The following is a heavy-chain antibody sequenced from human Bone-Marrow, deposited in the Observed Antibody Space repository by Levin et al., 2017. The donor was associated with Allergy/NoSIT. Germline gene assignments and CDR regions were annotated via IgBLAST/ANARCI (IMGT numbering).Heavy chain of an antibody. CDR1: GGSISSSSYY. CDR3: ASQYGDYFDGLDY. Sequence: SETLSLTCTVSGGSISSSSYYWGWIRQPPGKGLEWIGSIYYSGSTYYNPSLKSRVTISVDTSKNQFSLKLSSVTAADTAVYYCASQYGDYFDGLDYWGQGTLVTVSS. J-gene: IGHJ4*02. CDR2: IYYSGST. D-gene: IGHD4-17*01. V-gene: IGHV4-39*01.